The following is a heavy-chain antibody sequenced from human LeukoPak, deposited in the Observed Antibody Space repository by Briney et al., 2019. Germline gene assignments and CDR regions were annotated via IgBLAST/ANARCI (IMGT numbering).Heavy chain of an antibody. CDR1: GFTFSSYS. CDR3: ARDLSYYDILTEN. Sequence: GGSLRLSCAASGFTFSSYSMNWVRQAPGKGLEWVSSISSSSSYIYYADSVKGRFTISRDNAKNSLYLQMNSLRAEDTAVYYCARDLSYYDILTENWGQGTLVTVSS. CDR2: ISSSSSYI. D-gene: IGHD3-9*01. J-gene: IGHJ4*02. V-gene: IGHV3-21*01.